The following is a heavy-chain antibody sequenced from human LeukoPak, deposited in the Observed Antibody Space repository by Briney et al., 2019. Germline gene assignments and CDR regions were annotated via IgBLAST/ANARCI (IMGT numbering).Heavy chain of an antibody. V-gene: IGHV3-53*01. Sequence: ETLSLTCAVSGGSISSSNWWSWVRQPPGKGLEWVSVIYGGGSTFYADSVKGRSTISRDNSQNTMYLQMNGLRAEDTAVYYCATWPGAWYGEDYWGQGTLVTVSS. CDR3: ATWPGAWYGEDY. CDR1: GGSISSSNW. D-gene: IGHD3-10*01. J-gene: IGHJ4*02. CDR2: IYGGGST.